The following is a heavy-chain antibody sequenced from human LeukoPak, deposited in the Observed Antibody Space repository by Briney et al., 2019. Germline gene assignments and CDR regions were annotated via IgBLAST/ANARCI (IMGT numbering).Heavy chain of an antibody. CDR1: GYRFTSYW. D-gene: IGHD6-13*01. V-gene: IGHV5-51*01. J-gene: IGHJ6*02. Sequence: GESLKISCQGSGYRFTSYWIGWVRPMPGKGLGWMGIIYPGDSDTRYSPSFQGQVTISADKSISTAYLQWSSLKASDTAMYYCARQGESAAGSGSGYYHYGMDVWGQGTTVTVSS. CDR3: ARQGESAAGSGSGYYHYGMDV. CDR2: IYPGDSDT.